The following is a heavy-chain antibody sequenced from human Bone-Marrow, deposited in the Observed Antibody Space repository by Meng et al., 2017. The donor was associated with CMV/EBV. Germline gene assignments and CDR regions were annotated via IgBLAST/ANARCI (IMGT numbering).Heavy chain of an antibody. CDR3: ARGTRGTSGYYYYYGMDV. V-gene: IGHV3-66*02. CDR1: GFTFSSYE. Sequence: GESLKISCAASGFTFSSYEMNWVRQAPGKGLEWVSVIYSGGSTYYADSVKGRFTISRDNSKNTLYLQMNSLRAEDTAVYYCARGTRGTSGYYYYYGMDVWGQGTTVTGSS. D-gene: IGHD1-7*01. J-gene: IGHJ6*01. CDR2: IYSGGST.